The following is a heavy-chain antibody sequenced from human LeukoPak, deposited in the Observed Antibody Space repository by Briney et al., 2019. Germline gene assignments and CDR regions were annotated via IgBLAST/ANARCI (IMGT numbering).Heavy chain of an antibody. CDR3: ARDSQGYCSSTSCYTSSGNWFDP. J-gene: IGHJ5*02. Sequence: PGRSLRLSCAASGFTFSSYGMHWVRQAPGKGLEWVAVISYDGSNKYYADSVKGRFTISRDNSKNTLYLQMNSLRADDTAVYYCARDSQGYCSSTSCYTSSGNWFDPWGQGTLVTVSS. CDR2: ISYDGSNK. D-gene: IGHD2-2*02. CDR1: GFTFSSYG. V-gene: IGHV3-30*03.